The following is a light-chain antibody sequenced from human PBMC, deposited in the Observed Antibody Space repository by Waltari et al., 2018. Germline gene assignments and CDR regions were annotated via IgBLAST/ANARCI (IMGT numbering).Light chain of an antibody. CDR2: KAS. Sequence: DIQLTQSRSPLSASVGDRVSITCRPSQSITSWLAWYQQKPGKAPNLLIYKASVLQSGVPSRFSGSGSGTEFTLTIRSLQPDDFATYYCQQYHSSHTFGGGTTVEI. CDR3: QQYHSSHT. V-gene: IGKV1-5*03. CDR1: QSITSW. J-gene: IGKJ4*01.